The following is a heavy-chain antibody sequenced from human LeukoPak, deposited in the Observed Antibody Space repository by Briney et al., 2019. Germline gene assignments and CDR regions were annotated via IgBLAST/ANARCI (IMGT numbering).Heavy chain of an antibody. CDR1: GFTFTNYA. V-gene: IGHV3-23*01. Sequence: PGASLRLSCAASGFTFTNYAVSWVRQAPGKGLEWVSAISGSGDSTNYADSVKGRFTISRDNSQNTLYLQMNSLRAEDTAVYYCARSAYNSGWYMFAIDYWGQGTLVTVSS. CDR2: ISGSGDST. D-gene: IGHD6-19*01. J-gene: IGHJ4*02. CDR3: ARSAYNSGWYMFAIDY.